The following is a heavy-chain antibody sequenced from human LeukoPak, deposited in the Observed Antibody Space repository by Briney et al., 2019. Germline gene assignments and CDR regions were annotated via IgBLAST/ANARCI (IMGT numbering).Heavy chain of an antibody. CDR2: INHSGST. CDR3: ARAKVVAATFYYSHGMDV. J-gene: IGHJ6*02. D-gene: IGHD2-15*01. Sequence: SETLSLTCAVYGGSFSGYYWSWIRQPPGKGLEWIGEINHSGSTNYNPSLKSRVTISVDTSKNQFSLKLSSVTAADMGVYYCARAKVVAATFYYSHGMDVWGRGTTVTVSS. CDR1: GGSFSGYY. V-gene: IGHV4-34*01.